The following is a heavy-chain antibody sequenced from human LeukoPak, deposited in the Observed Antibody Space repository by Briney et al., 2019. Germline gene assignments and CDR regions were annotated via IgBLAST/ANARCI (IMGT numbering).Heavy chain of an antibody. CDR2: INPNSGGT. CDR3: ARAYPENYYDSSGYSDY. D-gene: IGHD3-22*01. CDR1: GYTFTGYY. V-gene: IGHV1-2*02. J-gene: IGHJ4*02. Sequence: ASVKVSCKASGYTFTGYYMHWVRQAPGQGLEWMGWINPNSGGTNYAQKFQGRVTMTRDTSISTVYMELSRLRYDDTAVYYCARAYPENYYDSSGYSDYWGQGTLVTVSS.